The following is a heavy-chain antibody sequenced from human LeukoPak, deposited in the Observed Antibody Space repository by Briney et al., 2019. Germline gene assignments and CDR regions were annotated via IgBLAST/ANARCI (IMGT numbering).Heavy chain of an antibody. D-gene: IGHD3-10*01. V-gene: IGHV5-51*01. J-gene: IGHJ4*02. CDR2: IYPGDSDT. CDR3: ARLRWPRGGRSSFDY. CDR1: GYSFTSYW. Sequence: GESLKISCKGSGYSFTSYWIGRVRQMPGKGLEWMGIIYPGDSDTRYSPSFQGQVTISADKSISTAYLQWSSLKASDTAMYYCARLRWPRGGRSSFDYWGQGALVTVSS.